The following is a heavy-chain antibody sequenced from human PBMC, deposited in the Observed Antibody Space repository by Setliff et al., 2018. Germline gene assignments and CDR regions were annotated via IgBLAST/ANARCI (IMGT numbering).Heavy chain of an antibody. D-gene: IGHD3-3*01. V-gene: IGHV1-69*06. Sequence: SVKVSCKASGDTFSTYALSWVRQAPGQGLEWMGGIIPLLETAKYAQKFQGRVTITADKSTNTGYMALRSLKLEDTAVYFCARELRSPFWHIDSWGQGTLVTVS. J-gene: IGHJ4*02. CDR1: GDTFSTYA. CDR2: IIPLLETA. CDR3: ARELRSPFWHIDS.